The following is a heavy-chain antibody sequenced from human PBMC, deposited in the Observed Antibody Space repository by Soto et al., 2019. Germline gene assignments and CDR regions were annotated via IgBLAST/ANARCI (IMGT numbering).Heavy chain of an antibody. V-gene: IGHV3-33*02. CDR2: TWHNEWSE. CDR3: VRDCGTCTPRRSTTSCRSRALVL. D-gene: IGHD2-2*01. CDR1: GFSVSSYG. Sequence: QEQLVESGGGVVQPGQSLRVSCVASGFSVSSYGIHWVRQGPGKDLEWVATTWHNEWSEFSAESLKGRVTVTRDSPTRPIFLQTDTLTVEVTALYYCVRDCGTCTPRRSTTSCRSRALVLWGQGTIV. J-gene: IGHJ3*01.